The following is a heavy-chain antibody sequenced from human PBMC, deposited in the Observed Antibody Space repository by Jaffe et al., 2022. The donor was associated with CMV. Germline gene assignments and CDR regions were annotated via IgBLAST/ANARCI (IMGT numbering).Heavy chain of an antibody. V-gene: IGHV3-7*03. J-gene: IGHJ4*02. Sequence: EVQLVESGGGLVQPGGSLRLSCAASGFTFSSYWMSWVRQAPGKGLEWVANIKQDGSEKYYVDSVKGRFTISRDNAKNSLYLQMNSLRAEDTAVYYCARDTTSYYYDSSGPRVYWGQGTLVTVSS. CDR3: ARDTTSYYYDSSGPRVY. CDR2: IKQDGSEK. D-gene: IGHD3-22*01. CDR1: GFTFSSYW.